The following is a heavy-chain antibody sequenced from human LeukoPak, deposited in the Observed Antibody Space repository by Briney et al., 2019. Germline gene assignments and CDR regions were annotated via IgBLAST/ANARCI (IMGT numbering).Heavy chain of an antibody. CDR2: INHSGST. J-gene: IGHJ4*02. CDR1: GGSFSGYY. CDR3: ARGLMVSGDPTHSFDY. V-gene: IGHV4-34*01. D-gene: IGHD4-17*01. Sequence: SDTLSLTCAVYGGSFSGYYLSWIHPPPGKGLDWIGEINHSGSTNYNPSLKSRVTISVDTSKNQFSLKLSSVTAADTAVYYCARGLMVSGDPTHSFDYWGQGTLVTVSS.